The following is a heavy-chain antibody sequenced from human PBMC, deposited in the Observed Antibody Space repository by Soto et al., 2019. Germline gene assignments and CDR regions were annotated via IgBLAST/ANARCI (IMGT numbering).Heavy chain of an antibody. CDR3: ARGGGSNGAYYYYYGMDV. CDR1: GGTFSSYA. V-gene: IGHV1-69*13. D-gene: IGHD1-26*01. J-gene: IGHJ6*02. CDR2: IIPIFGTA. Sequence: ASVKVSCKASGGTFSSYAISWVRQAPGQGLEWMGGIIPIFGTANYAQKFQGRVTITADESTSTAYMELSSLRSEDTAVYYCARGGGSNGAYYYYYGMDVWGQGTTVTVSS.